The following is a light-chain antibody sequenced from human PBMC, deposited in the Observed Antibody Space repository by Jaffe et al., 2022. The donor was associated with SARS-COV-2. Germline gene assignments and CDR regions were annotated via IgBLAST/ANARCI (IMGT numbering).Light chain of an antibody. CDR3: QQYHSYPRT. Sequence: AIRMTQSPSSFSASTGDRVTITCRASQDITSYLAWYQQKPGKAPKLLIYAASTLQSGVPSRFSGSGSGTDFTLTINCLQSEDFATYSCQQYHSYPRTFGQGTKVEV. CDR2: AAS. V-gene: IGKV1-8*01. CDR1: QDITSY. J-gene: IGKJ1*01.